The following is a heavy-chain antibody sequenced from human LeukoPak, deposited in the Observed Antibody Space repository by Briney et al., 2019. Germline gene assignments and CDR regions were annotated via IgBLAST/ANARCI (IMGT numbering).Heavy chain of an antibody. CDR3: ARGGRWLQARPLDY. V-gene: IGHV4-34*01. CDR1: GGSFSGYY. CDR2: INHSGST. J-gene: IGHJ4*02. D-gene: IGHD5-24*01. Sequence: PSETLSLTCAVYGGSFSGYYWSWIRQPPGKGLEWIGEINHSGSTNYNPSLKSRVTISVDTSKNQFSLKLSSVTAADTAVYYCARGGRWLQARPLDYWGQGTLVTVS.